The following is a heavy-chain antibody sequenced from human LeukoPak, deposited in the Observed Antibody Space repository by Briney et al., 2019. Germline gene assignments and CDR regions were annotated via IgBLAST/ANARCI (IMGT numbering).Heavy chain of an antibody. D-gene: IGHD3-22*01. V-gene: IGHV3-30*02. CDR3: ARDLPDSSGYYSFGYY. J-gene: IGHJ4*02. CDR1: GFTFSSYG. CDR2: IRHDGSNK. Sequence: GGSLRLSCAASGFTFSSYGMHWVRQAPGKGLEWVAFIRHDGSNKYYADSVKGRFTISRDNSKNTLYLQMNSLRAEDTAVYYCARDLPDSSGYYSFGYYWGQGTLVTVSS.